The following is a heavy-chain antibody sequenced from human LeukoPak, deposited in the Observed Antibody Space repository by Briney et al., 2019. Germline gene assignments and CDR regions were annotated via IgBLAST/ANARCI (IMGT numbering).Heavy chain of an antibody. Sequence: GGSLRLSCAASGFTFSSYAMSWVRQAPGKGLEWVSAISGSGGSTYYADSVKGRFTISRDNSKNTLYLQMNSLRAEDTAVYYCARVFKGIRGPWAYFDYWGQGTLVTVSS. V-gene: IGHV3-23*01. CDR2: ISGSGGST. J-gene: IGHJ4*02. CDR1: GFTFSSYA. D-gene: IGHD5-18*01. CDR3: ARVFKGIRGPWAYFDY.